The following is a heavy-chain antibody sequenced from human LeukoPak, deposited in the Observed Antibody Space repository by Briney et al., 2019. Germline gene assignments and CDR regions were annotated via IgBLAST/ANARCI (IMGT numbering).Heavy chain of an antibody. CDR3: ARSPTLRGVYFDY. V-gene: IGHV1-69*04. CDR2: IIPILGIA. J-gene: IGHJ4*02. Sequence: ASVKVSCKASGGTFSSYAISWVRQAPGQGLEWMGRIIPILGIANYAQKFQGRVTITADKSTSTAYMELSSLRSEDTAVYYCARSPTLRGVYFDYWGQGTLVTVSS. CDR1: GGTFSSYA. D-gene: IGHD1-1*01.